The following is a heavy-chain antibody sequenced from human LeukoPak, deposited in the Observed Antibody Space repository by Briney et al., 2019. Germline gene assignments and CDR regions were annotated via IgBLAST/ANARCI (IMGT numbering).Heavy chain of an antibody. CDR1: GFTFRSHW. J-gene: IGHJ4*02. CDR3: ARGGATSSWYWFF. Sequence: GGSLRLSCPAPGFTFRSHWMTWARQAPGQGPEWVAVLLNDGNEQHYVDPVKGRFTISRDTAKNSLSLQVSSLRAEDTAVYYCARGGATSSWYWFFWGQGNLVTVSS. D-gene: IGHD6-13*01. CDR2: LLNDGNEQ. V-gene: IGHV3-7*01.